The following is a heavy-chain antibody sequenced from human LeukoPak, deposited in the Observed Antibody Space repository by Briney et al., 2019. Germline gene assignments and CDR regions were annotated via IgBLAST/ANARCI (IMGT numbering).Heavy chain of an antibody. CDR1: GFTFDDYS. Sequence: HPGGSLRLSCVASGFTFDDYSIHWVRQAPGKGLEWVSLIGGDGSSTYYADSVKGRFNIYRDKSKNSLYLQMNSLRTEDTALYYCAKDIDTRGTNAFDIWGQGTMVTVSS. CDR3: AKDIDTRGTNAFDI. V-gene: IGHV3-43*02. CDR2: IGGDGSST. J-gene: IGHJ3*02. D-gene: IGHD2-15*01.